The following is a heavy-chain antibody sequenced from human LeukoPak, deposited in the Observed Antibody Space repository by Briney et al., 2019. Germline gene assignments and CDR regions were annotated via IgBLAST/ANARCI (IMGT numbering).Heavy chain of an antibody. D-gene: IGHD6-19*01. CDR1: GYSISGGYY. CDR2: IYQSGST. Sequence: KTSETLSLTCAVAGYSISGGYYWGWIRQPPGKGREWIGTIYQSGSTNYNPSPKSRVTISVDTSKNQFSLKLSSLTAADTAVYYCARRVRGSGVNWFDPWGQGTLVTVSS. CDR3: ARRVRGSGVNWFDP. J-gene: IGHJ5*02. V-gene: IGHV4-38-2*01.